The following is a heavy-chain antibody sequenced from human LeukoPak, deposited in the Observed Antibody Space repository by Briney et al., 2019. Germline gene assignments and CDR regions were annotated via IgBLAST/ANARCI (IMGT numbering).Heavy chain of an antibody. CDR2: IIPIFGTA. CDR1: GGTFSSYA. CDR3: ARGATKTWIQLWLRCAFGCWVNDYFDY. D-gene: IGHD5-18*01. J-gene: IGHJ4*02. Sequence: ASVKVSCKASGGTFSSYAISWVRQAPGQGLEWMGGIIPIFGTANYAQKFQGRVTITADESTSTADMELSSLRSEDTAVYYCARGATKTWIQLWLRCAFGCWVNDYFDYWGQGTLVTVSS. V-gene: IGHV1-69*13.